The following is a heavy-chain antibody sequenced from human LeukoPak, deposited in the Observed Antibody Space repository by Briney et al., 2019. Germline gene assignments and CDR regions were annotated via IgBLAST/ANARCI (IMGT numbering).Heavy chain of an antibody. Sequence: SETLSLTCTVSGGSISSYYWSWIRQPPGKGLEWIGYIYYSGSTNYNPSLKSRVTISVDTSKNQFSLKLSSVTAADTAVYYCARVLRIVVVPAAPGAFDIWGQGTMVTVSS. CDR3: ARVLRIVVVPAAPGAFDI. V-gene: IGHV4-59*01. CDR1: GGSISSYY. CDR2: IYYSGST. D-gene: IGHD2-2*01. J-gene: IGHJ3*02.